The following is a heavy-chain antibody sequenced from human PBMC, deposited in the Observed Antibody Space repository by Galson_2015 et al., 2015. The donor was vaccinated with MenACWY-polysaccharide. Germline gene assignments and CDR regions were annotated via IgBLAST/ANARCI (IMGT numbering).Heavy chain of an antibody. CDR1: GGSITSYL. J-gene: IGHJ5*02. V-gene: IGHV4-59*12. CDR2: IHYRGST. Sequence: SETLSLTCTVSGGSITSYLWGWVRQPPGKGLEWIGNIHYRGSTYYNPSLKSRVTISVDTPNNQFSLKLNSVTAADTAVYYCARGGRAVSNRNWFDPWGQGTLVTVSS. D-gene: IGHD3-16*01. CDR3: ARGGRAVSNRNWFDP.